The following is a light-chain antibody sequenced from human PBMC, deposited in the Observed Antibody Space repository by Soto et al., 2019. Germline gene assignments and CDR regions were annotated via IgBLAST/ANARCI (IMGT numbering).Light chain of an antibody. CDR3: QQYNNWPAIT. CDR2: EAS. Sequence: EIVLTQSPAILSVSPGERATLSCRASQSISRKLAWYQQRPGQAPTLLIYEASTRATGIPARFSGSGSGTEFTLTISGLQSEDFAVYYCQQYNNWPAITFGQGTRL. V-gene: IGKV3-15*01. CDR1: QSISRK. J-gene: IGKJ5*01.